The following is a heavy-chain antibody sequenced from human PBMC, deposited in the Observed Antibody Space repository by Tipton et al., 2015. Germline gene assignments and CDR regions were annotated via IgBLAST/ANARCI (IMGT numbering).Heavy chain of an antibody. CDR1: GASISSSNW. CDR2: LSYSGKT. D-gene: IGHD6-13*01. V-gene: IGHV4-39*01. J-gene: IGHJ5*02. CDR3: ARSLFPETAGLENWFDP. Sequence: TLSLTCDVSGASISSSNWWSWIRQPPGKGLEWIGSLSYSGKTDYNPPLRSRVTISVDTSKNQFSLRLSSVTAADTAVYYCARSLFPETAGLENWFDPWGQGILVTVSS.